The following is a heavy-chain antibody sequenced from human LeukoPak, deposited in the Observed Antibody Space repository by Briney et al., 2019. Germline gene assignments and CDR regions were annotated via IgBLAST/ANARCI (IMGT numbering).Heavy chain of an antibody. CDR1: GGSFSGYY. J-gene: IGHJ4*02. Sequence: SETLSLTCAVYGGSFSGYYWSWIRQPPGKGLEWIGEINHSGSTNYNPSLKSRVTISVDTSKNQFSLKLSSVTAADTAVYYCARGQDSGWDYWGQGTLVTVSS. V-gene: IGHV4-34*01. CDR2: INHSGST. CDR3: ARGQDSGWDY. D-gene: IGHD6-19*01.